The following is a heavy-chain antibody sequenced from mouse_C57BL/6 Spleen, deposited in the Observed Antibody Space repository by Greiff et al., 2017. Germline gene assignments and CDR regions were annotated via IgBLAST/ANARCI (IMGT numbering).Heavy chain of an antibody. CDR2: ISDGGSYT. Sequence: EVKLMESGGGLVKPGGSLKLSCAASGFTFSSYAMSWVRQTPEKRLEWVATISDGGSYTSYPDNVKGRFTISRDNAKNNLYLQMSHLKSEDTAMYYCARDRTTVVARWYFDVWGTGTTVTVSS. CDR3: ARDRTTVVARWYFDV. D-gene: IGHD1-1*01. J-gene: IGHJ1*03. V-gene: IGHV5-4*01. CDR1: GFTFSSYA.